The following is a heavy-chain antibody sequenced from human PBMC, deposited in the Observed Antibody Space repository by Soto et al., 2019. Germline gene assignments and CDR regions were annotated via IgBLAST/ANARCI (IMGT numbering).Heavy chain of an antibody. V-gene: IGHV3-13*05. CDR2: ISAAGDP. D-gene: IGHD2-15*01. CDR3: ARTARDSDGLDV. CDR1: GFTFRHYD. Sequence: EVQLVESGGGLVQPGGSLRLSCEASGFTFRHYDLHWVRQGKGKGLEWVSGISAAGDPDDADAVEGRFTISRENAQNFFFLQMNSLGVGDTAVYYCARTARDSDGLDVWGQGTTVIVSS. J-gene: IGHJ6*02.